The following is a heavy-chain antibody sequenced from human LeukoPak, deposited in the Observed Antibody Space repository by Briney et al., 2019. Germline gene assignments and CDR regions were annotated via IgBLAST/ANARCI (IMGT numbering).Heavy chain of an antibody. J-gene: IGHJ4*02. CDR2: IYSGGST. D-gene: IGHD3-22*01. Sequence: GGSLRLSCVASGFTVSSNYMSWVRQAPGKGLEWVLVIYSGGSTYYADSVKGRFTISRDNSKNTLYLQMNSLRAEDTAVYYCARDRYDSSGYAFDYWGQGTLVTVSS. CDR1: GFTVSSNY. CDR3: ARDRYDSSGYAFDY. V-gene: IGHV3-53*01.